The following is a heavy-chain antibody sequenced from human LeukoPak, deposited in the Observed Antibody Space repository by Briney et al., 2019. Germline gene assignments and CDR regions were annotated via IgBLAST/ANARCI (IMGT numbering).Heavy chain of an antibody. D-gene: IGHD4-17*01. CDR2: INHSGST. CDR3: ARGLSSRLRYYYYYGMDV. CDR1: GGSFSGYY. V-gene: IGHV4-34*01. Sequence: SETLSLTCAVYGGSFSGYYWSWLRQPPGKGLEWIGEINHSGSTNYNPSLKSRVTISVDTSKNQFSLKLSSVTAADTAVYYCARGLSSRLRYYYYYGMDVWGKGTTVTVSS. J-gene: IGHJ6*04.